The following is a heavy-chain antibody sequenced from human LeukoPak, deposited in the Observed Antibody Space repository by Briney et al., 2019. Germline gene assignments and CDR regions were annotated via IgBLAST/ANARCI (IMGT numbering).Heavy chain of an antibody. D-gene: IGHD3-10*01. J-gene: IGHJ3*02. CDR3: ARDHPRTYGSGSARGAFDI. CDR1: GGTFSSYA. Sequence: SVKVSCKASGGTFSSYAISWVRQAPGQGLEWMGGIIPIFGTANYAQKFQGRVTITADESTSTAYMELSSLRSEDTAVYYCARDHPRTYGSGSARGAFDIWGQGTMVTVSS. CDR2: IIPIFGTA. V-gene: IGHV1-69*13.